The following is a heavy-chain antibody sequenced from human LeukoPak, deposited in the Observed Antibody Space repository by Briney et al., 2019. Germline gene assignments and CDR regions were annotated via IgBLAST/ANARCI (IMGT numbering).Heavy chain of an antibody. D-gene: IGHD3-22*01. V-gene: IGHV3-48*03. CDR3: AREPNYYDSSGYSTS. CDR1: GFTFSSYE. J-gene: IGHJ4*02. Sequence: GGSLRLSCAASGFTFSSYEMNWVRQAPGKGLEWVSYISSSGSTIYYADSVKGRFTISRDNAKNSLYLQMNSLRAEDTAVYYCAREPNYYDSSGYSTSGGQGTLVTVSS. CDR2: ISSSGSTI.